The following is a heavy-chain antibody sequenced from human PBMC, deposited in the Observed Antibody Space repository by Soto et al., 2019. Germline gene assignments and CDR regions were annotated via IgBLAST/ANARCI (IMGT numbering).Heavy chain of an antibody. CDR2: IISIFGTP. D-gene: IGHD5-12*01. V-gene: IGHV1-69*12. CDR1: VGTFNSYV. Sequence: QVQLVQSGAEVKKPGSSVKVSCKASVGTFNSYVFNWVRQAPGQGLEWMGGIISIFGTPNYGQKFQGRVTITADESTSSGFMELSSLTSEDTTIYYGARDLGSGYDPGDYWGQGTLVTVSS. J-gene: IGHJ4*02. CDR3: ARDLGSGYDPGDY.